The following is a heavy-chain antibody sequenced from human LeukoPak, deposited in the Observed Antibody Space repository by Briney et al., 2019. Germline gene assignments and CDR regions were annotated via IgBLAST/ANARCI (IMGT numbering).Heavy chain of an antibody. CDR1: GGSISSYY. CDR3: ARTEQHLFDY. D-gene: IGHD6-13*01. V-gene: IGHV4-59*01. Sequence: SETLSLTCTVSGGSISSYYWSWIWQPPGKGLEWIGYIYYSGSTNYNPSLKSRVTISVDTSKNQFSLKLSSVTAADTAVYYCARTEQHLFDYWGQGTLVTVSS. J-gene: IGHJ4*02. CDR2: IYYSGST.